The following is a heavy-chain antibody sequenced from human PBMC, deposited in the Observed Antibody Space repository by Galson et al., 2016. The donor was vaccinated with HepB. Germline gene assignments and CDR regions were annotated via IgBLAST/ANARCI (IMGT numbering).Heavy chain of an antibody. J-gene: IGHJ4*02. CDR3: ARDMDGYKIDY. D-gene: IGHD5-24*01. V-gene: IGHV3-48*01. CDR1: GFTFSSYS. Sequence: SLRLSCAVSGFTFSSYSINWVRQAPGKGLEWISYISSSDGPIYYADSVKGRFTISRDNAKNSLYLQMNSLRADDTAVYYCARDMDGYKIDYWGQGTLVTVSS. CDR2: ISSSDGPI.